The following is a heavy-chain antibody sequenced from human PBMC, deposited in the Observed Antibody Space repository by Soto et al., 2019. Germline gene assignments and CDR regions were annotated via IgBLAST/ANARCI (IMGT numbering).Heavy chain of an antibody. V-gene: IGHV3-23*01. D-gene: IGHD6-6*01. CDR2: VSGLGAST. Sequence: GGSLRLSCAASGFTFNSYAMSWVRQAPGKGLEWVSGVSGLGASTYYADSVKGRFTISRDNSKNTLYLQMNSLRAEDTAVYYCAKLYKYSSSYYFNSWGQGTLVTVYS. J-gene: IGHJ4*02. CDR3: AKLYKYSSSYYFNS. CDR1: GFTFNSYA.